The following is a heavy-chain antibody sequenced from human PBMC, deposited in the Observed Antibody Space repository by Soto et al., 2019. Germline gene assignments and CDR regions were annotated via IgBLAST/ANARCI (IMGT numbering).Heavy chain of an antibody. V-gene: IGHV1-18*01. CDR2: ISGYNANT. CDR1: GYSLTRYG. D-gene: IGHD3-16*01. Sequence: QVQLVQSGAEVKKPGASVKVSCKASGYSLTRYGISWVRQAPGQGLEWMGWISGYNANTNYPENLQGRVTMATDTSTRTAYMEVRNLISDDTAVYYCARMGDVPYYYYGLDVWGQGTTVTVSS. CDR3: ARMGDVPYYYYGLDV. J-gene: IGHJ6*02.